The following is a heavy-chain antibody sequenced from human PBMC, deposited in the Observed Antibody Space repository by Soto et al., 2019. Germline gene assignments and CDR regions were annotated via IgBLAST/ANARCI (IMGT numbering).Heavy chain of an antibody. V-gene: IGHV3-7*03. CDR2: IKQDGSEK. D-gene: IGHD3-3*01. CDR3: ARDPPHYDFWSGYFSLLGTYYYYGMDV. J-gene: IGHJ6*02. CDR1: GFTFSSYW. Sequence: GGSLRLSCAASGFTFSSYWMSWVRQAPGKGLEWVANIKQDGSEKYYVDSVKGRFTISRDNAKNSLYLQMNSLRAEDTAVYYCARDPPHYDFWSGYFSLLGTYYYYGMDVWGQGTTVTVSS.